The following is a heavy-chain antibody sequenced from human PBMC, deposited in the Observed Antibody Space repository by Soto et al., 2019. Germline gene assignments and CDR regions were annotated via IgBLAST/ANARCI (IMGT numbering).Heavy chain of an antibody. Sequence: GGSLRLSCAASGFTFSSYGMHWVRQAPGKGLEWVAVISYDGSNKYYADSVKGRFTISRDNSKNTLYLQMNSLRAEDTAVYYCAKCRATVDYGMDVWGQGTTVTVSS. D-gene: IGHD4-17*01. CDR3: AKCRATVDYGMDV. V-gene: IGHV3-30*18. J-gene: IGHJ6*02. CDR2: ISYDGSNK. CDR1: GFTFSSYG.